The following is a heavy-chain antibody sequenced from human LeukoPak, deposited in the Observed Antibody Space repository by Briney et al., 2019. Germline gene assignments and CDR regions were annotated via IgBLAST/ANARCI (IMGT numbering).Heavy chain of an antibody. CDR3: ATRPGYYDSSGYVFNY. CDR1: GGSISSSSYY. J-gene: IGHJ4*02. D-gene: IGHD3-22*01. Sequence: SETLSLTCTVSGGSISSSSYYWGWIRQPPGKGLEWIGCIYYSGSTYYNPSLKSRVTISVDTSKNQFSLKLSSVTAADTAVYYCATRPGYYDSSGYVFNYWGQGTLVTVSS. CDR2: IYYSGST. V-gene: IGHV4-39*01.